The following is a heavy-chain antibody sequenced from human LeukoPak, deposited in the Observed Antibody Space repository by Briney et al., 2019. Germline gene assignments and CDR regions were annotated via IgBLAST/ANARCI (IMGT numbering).Heavy chain of an antibody. CDR3: AKPKISFESYGSGGHYAFDI. Sequence: ASVKVSCKASGYIFTSYCIHWVRQAPGQGLEWMGWINPNNGSTNYAQKLQGRVTMTTDTSTSTAYMERRSLRSDDTAVYYCAKPKISFESYGSGGHYAFDIWGQGTMVTVSS. V-gene: IGHV1-2*02. D-gene: IGHD3-10*01. J-gene: IGHJ3*02. CDR1: GYIFTSYC. CDR2: INPNNGST.